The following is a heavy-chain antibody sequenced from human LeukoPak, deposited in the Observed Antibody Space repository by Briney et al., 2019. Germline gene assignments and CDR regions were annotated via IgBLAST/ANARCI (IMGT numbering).Heavy chain of an antibody. CDR1: GYTFTSYD. J-gene: IGHJ6*03. Sequence: GASVKVSCKASGYTFTSYDINWVRQATGQGLEWMGWMNPNSGNTGYAQKFQGRVTITRNTSISTACMELSSLRSEDTAVYYCARFFVEMATIKIQPLYYYYMDVWGKGTTVTVSS. CDR3: ARFFVEMATIKIQPLYYYYMDV. V-gene: IGHV1-8*03. CDR2: MNPNSGNT. D-gene: IGHD5-24*01.